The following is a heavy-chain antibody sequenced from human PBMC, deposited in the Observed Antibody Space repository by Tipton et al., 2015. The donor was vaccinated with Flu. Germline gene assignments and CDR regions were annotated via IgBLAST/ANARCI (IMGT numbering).Heavy chain of an antibody. D-gene: IGHD3-10*01. CDR1: GGSISSGDHY. Sequence: GLVKPSETLSLTCTVSGGSISSGDHYWSWIRQSAGKGLEWIGRISTSGSTNYNPSLKSRVAISLDTSKNQFSLKLNSVTAADTAVYYCARDPRAYGRPESRSPFWGQGTLVTVSS. CDR3: ARDPRAYGRPESRSPF. CDR2: ISTSGST. J-gene: IGHJ1*01. V-gene: IGHV4-61*02.